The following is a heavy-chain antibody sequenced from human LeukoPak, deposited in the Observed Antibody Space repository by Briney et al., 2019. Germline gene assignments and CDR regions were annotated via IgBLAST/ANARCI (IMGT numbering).Heavy chain of an antibody. Sequence: ASVRVSCMASGYSSTSYGISWVRQAPGQGLEWMGWINPNSGGTNYAQKFQGRVTMTRDTSISTAYMELSRLRSDDTAVYYCARSGPSKDTAFDYWGQGTLVTVSS. CDR2: INPNSGGT. CDR3: ARSGPSKDTAFDY. J-gene: IGHJ4*02. CDR1: GYSSTSYG. D-gene: IGHD5-18*01. V-gene: IGHV1-2*02.